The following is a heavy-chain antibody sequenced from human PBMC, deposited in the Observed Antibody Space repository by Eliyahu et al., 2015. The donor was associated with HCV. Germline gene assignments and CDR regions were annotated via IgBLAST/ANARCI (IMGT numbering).Heavy chain of an antibody. CDR1: GLRXSTSW. CDR3: ASVGITGTTIYY. Sequence: EVQLVESGEDLVQPGGSLXLSCXASGLRXSTSWMPWVRQAPGKGLGXLSRINSDGSSTTYADSVKGRFTISRDNAKDTLYLQMSRLSADDTAVYYCASVGITGTTIYYWGQGTLVTVSS. CDR2: INSDGSST. D-gene: IGHD1-7*01. J-gene: IGHJ4*02. V-gene: IGHV3-74*01.